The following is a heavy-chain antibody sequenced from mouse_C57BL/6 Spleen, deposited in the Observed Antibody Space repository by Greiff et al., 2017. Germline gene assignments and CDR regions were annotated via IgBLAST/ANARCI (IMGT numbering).Heavy chain of an antibody. Sequence: EVQVVESGGGLVQPGGSLKLSCAASGIDFSSYWMSWVRRAPGKGLEWIGEINPDSSTINYAPSLKDKFIISRDNAKNTLYLQMSKVRSEDTALYYCARRERRAMDYWGQGTSVTVSS. CDR3: ARRERRAMDY. CDR1: GIDFSSYW. V-gene: IGHV4-1*01. J-gene: IGHJ4*01. CDR2: INPDSSTI.